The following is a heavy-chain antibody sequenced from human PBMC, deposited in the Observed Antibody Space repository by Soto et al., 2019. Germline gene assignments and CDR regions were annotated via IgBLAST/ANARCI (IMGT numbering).Heavy chain of an antibody. J-gene: IGHJ6*01. Sequence: QVQLVGSGGGVVQPGRSLRLSCAASGFTFSSYAMYWVRQAPGKGLEWVAVISYDGNNKYYADSVKGRFTISRDNAKNTRNLQMNSLRAEDTVVYYYGRAGCGGGSCDTLVGLSYGMDVW. CDR2: ISYDGNNK. CDR1: GFTFSSYA. V-gene: IGHV3-30-3*01. CDR3: GRAGCGGGSCDTLVGLSYGMDV. D-gene: IGHD2-15*01.